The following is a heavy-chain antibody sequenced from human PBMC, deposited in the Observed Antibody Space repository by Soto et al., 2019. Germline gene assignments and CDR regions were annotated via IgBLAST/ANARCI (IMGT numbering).Heavy chain of an antibody. CDR1: GFTVSSNY. J-gene: IGHJ6*02. D-gene: IGHD6-6*01. CDR2: IYSGGST. V-gene: IGHV3-53*01. Sequence: TGGSLRLSCAASGFTVSSNYMSWVRQAPGKGLEWVSVIYSGGSTYYADSVKGRFTISRDNSKNTLYLQMNSLRAEDTAVYYCARLRHSRAARPLYYYYYGMDVWGQGTTVTVSS. CDR3: ARLRHSRAARPLYYYYYGMDV.